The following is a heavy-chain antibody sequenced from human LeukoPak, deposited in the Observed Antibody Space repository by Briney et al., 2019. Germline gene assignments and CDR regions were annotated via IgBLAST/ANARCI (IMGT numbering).Heavy chain of an antibody. CDR2: INPNSGGT. Sequence: ASVKVSCKVSGYTFTGYYMHWVRQAPGQGLEWMGWINPNSGGTNYAQKFQGRVTMTRDTSISTAYMELSRLRSDDTAVYYCARVGGATTFYFDYWGQGTLVTVSS. CDR1: GYTFTGYY. D-gene: IGHD1-26*01. V-gene: IGHV1-2*02. CDR3: ARVGGATTFYFDY. J-gene: IGHJ4*02.